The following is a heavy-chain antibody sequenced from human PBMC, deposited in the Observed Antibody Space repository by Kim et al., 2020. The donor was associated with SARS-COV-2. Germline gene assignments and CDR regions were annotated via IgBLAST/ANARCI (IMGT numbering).Heavy chain of an antibody. CDR1: GYTFTGYY. Sequence: ASVKVSCKASGYTFTGYYMHWVRQAPGQGLEWMGWINPNSGGTNYAQKFQGWVTMTRDTSISTAYMELSRLRSDDTAVYYCAREYYYDSSGYLVSKPRYGAYGMDVWGQGTTVTVSS. CDR2: INPNSGGT. D-gene: IGHD3-22*01. CDR3: AREYYYDSSGYLVSKPRYGAYGMDV. V-gene: IGHV1-2*04. J-gene: IGHJ6*02.